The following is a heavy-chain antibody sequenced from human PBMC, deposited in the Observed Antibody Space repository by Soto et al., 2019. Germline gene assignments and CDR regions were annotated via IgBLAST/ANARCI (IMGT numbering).Heavy chain of an antibody. CDR1: GGSIRSGDYY. CDR2: IYYSGST. Sequence: QVQLQESGPGLVKPSQTLSLTCTVSGGSIRSGDYYWSWIRQPPGKGLEWIGYIYYSGSTYYNPSLKSRITLSVDTSKNQFSLKLRSVTAADTAVYFCARATALVTGYYYVMDVWGQGTTVTVSS. J-gene: IGHJ6*02. D-gene: IGHD5-18*01. CDR3: ARATALVTGYYYVMDV. V-gene: IGHV4-30-4*01.